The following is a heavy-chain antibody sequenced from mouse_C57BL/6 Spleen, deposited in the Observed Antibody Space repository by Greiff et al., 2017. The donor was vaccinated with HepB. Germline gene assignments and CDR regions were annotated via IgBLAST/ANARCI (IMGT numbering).Heavy chain of an antibody. Sequence: QVQLKQPGAELVRPGTSVKLSCKASGYTFTSYWMHWVKQRPGQGLEWIGVIDPSDSYTNYNQKFKGKATLTVDTSSSTAYMQLSSLTSEDSAVYYCARDTTVVATFDYWGQGTTLTVSS. D-gene: IGHD1-1*01. CDR2: IDPSDSYT. CDR3: ARDTTVVATFDY. V-gene: IGHV1-59*01. CDR1: GYTFTSYW. J-gene: IGHJ2*01.